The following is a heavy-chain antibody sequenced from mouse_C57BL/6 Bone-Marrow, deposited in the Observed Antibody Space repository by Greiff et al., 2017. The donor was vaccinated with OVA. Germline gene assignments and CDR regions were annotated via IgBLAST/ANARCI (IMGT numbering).Heavy chain of an antibody. CDR1: GYSITSGYY. Sequence: EVKLQESGPGLVKPSQSLSLTCSVTGYSITSGYYWNWIRQFPGNKLEWMGYISYDGSNNYNPSLKNRISITRDTSKNQFFLKLNSVTTEDTATYYCAREAWDEAYWGQGTLVTVSA. CDR3: AREAWDEAY. J-gene: IGHJ3*01. V-gene: IGHV3-6*01. CDR2: ISYDGSN. D-gene: IGHD4-1*01.